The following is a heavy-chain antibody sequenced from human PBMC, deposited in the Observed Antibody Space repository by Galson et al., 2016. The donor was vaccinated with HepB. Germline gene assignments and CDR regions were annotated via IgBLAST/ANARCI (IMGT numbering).Heavy chain of an antibody. D-gene: IGHD2-2*01. CDR3: ASGQYCSSTSCWWSTDYYYGIDV. J-gene: IGHJ6*02. V-gene: IGHV1-69*13. CDR2: IIPMFDTP. Sequence: SVKVSCKASGGSFRSFAINWVRQAPGQGLEWLGRIIPMFDTPKYAWKFQGRVTITADESTSTAYMDLRSLRSADTAVYYCASGQYCSSTSCWWSTDYYYGIDVWGQGTTVTVSS. CDR1: GGSFRSFA.